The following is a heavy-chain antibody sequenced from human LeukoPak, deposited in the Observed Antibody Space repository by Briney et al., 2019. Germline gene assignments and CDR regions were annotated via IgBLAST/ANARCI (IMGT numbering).Heavy chain of an antibody. CDR2: ISDSGRET. CDR3: AKPSARHPNYVFDH. V-gene: IGHV3-23*01. Sequence: PGGSLRLSCAASGFTLSSYAMSWVRQPPGKGLEWVSAISDSGRETFYTDYVKGRFTISRDNTKNTLYLERNSLRAEDTAVYYCAKPSARHPNYVFDHWGQGTLGTVSS. CDR1: GFTLSSYA. J-gene: IGHJ4*02. D-gene: IGHD3-16*01.